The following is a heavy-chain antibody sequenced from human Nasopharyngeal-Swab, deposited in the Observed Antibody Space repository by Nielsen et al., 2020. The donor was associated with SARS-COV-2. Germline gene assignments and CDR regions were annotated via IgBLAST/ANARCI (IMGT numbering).Heavy chain of an antibody. V-gene: IGHV3-30*04. J-gene: IGHJ6*02. CDR2: ISYDGSNK. Sequence: GESLKISCAASGFTFSSYEMNWVRQAPGKGLEWVAVISYDGSNKYYADSVKGRFTISRDNSKNTLYLQMNSLRAEDTAVYYCARDPSKYSSGWLYYYYGMDVWGQGTTVTVSS. D-gene: IGHD6-19*01. CDR1: GFTFSSYE. CDR3: ARDPSKYSSGWLYYYYGMDV.